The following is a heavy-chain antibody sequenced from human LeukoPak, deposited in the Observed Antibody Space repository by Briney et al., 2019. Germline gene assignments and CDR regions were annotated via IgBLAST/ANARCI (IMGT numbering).Heavy chain of an antibody. Sequence: SETLSPTCTVSGGSISSYYWSWIRQPAGKGLEWIGRTYTSGSTNYNPSLKSRVTMSVDTSKNQFSLKLSSVTAADTAVYYCARDSSGWYVGSPGFDPWGQGTLVTVSS. CDR3: ARDSSGWYVGSPGFDP. D-gene: IGHD6-19*01. CDR1: GGSISSYY. J-gene: IGHJ5*02. V-gene: IGHV4-4*07. CDR2: TYTSGST.